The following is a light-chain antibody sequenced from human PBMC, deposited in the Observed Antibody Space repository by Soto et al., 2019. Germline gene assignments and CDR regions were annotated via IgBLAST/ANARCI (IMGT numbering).Light chain of an antibody. J-gene: IGKJ5*01. CDR3: QQRSNWPPRIT. CDR1: QSVSSY. Sequence: EIVLPQSPATLSLSPGESATLSCRARQSVSSYLAWYQQKPGQAPRLLIYDASNRATGIPARFSGSGSGTDFTLTISSLEPEDFAVYYCQQRSNWPPRITFGQGTRLEIK. CDR2: DAS. V-gene: IGKV3-11*01.